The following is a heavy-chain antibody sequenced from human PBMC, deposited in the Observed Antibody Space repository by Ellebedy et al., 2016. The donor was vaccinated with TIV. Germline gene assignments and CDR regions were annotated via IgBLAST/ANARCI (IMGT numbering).Heavy chain of an antibody. J-gene: IGHJ6*02. CDR2: INPSGGST. Sequence: AASVKVSCKASGYTFTSYYMHWVRQPPGQGLEWMGIINPSGGSTSYAQKSQGRVTMTRDTSTSTVYMELSSLRSEDTAVYYCAREEPYGSGTKDYGMDVWGQGTTVTVSS. D-gene: IGHD3-10*01. V-gene: IGHV1-46*04. CDR1: GYTFTSYY. CDR3: AREEPYGSGTKDYGMDV.